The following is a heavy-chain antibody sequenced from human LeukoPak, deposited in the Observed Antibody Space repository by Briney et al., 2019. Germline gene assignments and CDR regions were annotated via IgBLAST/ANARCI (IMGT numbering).Heavy chain of an antibody. CDR2: FDPEDGET. D-gene: IGHD1-1*01. V-gene: IGHV1-24*01. CDR1: GYTFTDYY. J-gene: IGHJ5*02. Sequence: ASVKVSCKASGYTFTDYYMHWVRQAPGKGLEWMGGFDPEDGETIYAQKFQGRVTMTEDTSTDTAYMELSSLRSEDTAVYYCATGLGWNVNWFDPWGQGTLVTVSS. CDR3: ATGLGWNVNWFDP.